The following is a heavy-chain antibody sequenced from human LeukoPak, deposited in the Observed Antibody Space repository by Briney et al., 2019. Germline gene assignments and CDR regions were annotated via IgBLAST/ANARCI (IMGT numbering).Heavy chain of an antibody. CDR3: ARTTYNNYYDSGWFDP. J-gene: IGHJ5*02. CDR2: IYHSGST. D-gene: IGHD3-22*01. Sequence: TSETLSLTCAVSGYSISSGYYWGCIRQPPGKGLEWIGSIYHSGSTYYNPSLKSRVTISVDTSKNQFSLKLSSVTAADTAVYYCARTTYNNYYDSGWFDPWGQGTLVTVSS. CDR1: GYSISSGYY. V-gene: IGHV4-38-2*01.